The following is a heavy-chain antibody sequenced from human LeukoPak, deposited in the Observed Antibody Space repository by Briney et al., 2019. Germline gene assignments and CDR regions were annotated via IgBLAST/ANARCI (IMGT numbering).Heavy chain of an antibody. CDR2: ISGNGGYI. Sequence: GGSLRLSCAASGFTLKSYDMIWVREAPGKGLEGVSSISGNGGYISYAASVKDRFNISRDNPTHTLYLQLTSLRADNTAEYYCAKGSPLGYCAGAVCYTKIIYFDYWGQGTLVTVSS. V-gene: IGHV3-23*01. J-gene: IGHJ4*02. CDR3: AKGSPLGYCAGAVCYTKIIYFDY. D-gene: IGHD2-8*02. CDR1: GFTLKSYD.